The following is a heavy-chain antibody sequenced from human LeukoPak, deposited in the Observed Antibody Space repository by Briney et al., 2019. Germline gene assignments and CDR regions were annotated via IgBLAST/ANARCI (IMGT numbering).Heavy chain of an antibody. J-gene: IGHJ5*02. CDR1: GGSISSGGYY. D-gene: IGHD4-17*01. CDR2: IYYSGST. Sequence: SETLSLTCTVSGGSISSGGYYWSWIRQHPGKGLEWIGYIYYSGSTYYNPSLKSRVTISVDTSKNQFSLKLSSVTAADTAVYYCARDYGGNYGWFDPWGQGTLVTVSS. V-gene: IGHV4-31*03. CDR3: ARDYGGNYGWFDP.